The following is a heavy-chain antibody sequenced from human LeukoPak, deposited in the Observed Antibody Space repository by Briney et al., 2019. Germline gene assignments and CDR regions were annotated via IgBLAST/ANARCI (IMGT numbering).Heavy chain of an antibody. CDR1: EFTFNKYW. J-gene: IGHJ4*02. Sequence: PGGSLRLSCIGSEFTFNKYWMNWVRQAPGQGLEWVANINQDGSDKNYVDSVKGRFTISRDNAKSSFYLQMNSLRVEDSGVYYCARADLWLGEGAAHFDYWGQGTLVTVSS. D-gene: IGHD1-26*01. V-gene: IGHV3-7*01. CDR2: INQDGSDK. CDR3: ARADLWLGEGAAHFDY.